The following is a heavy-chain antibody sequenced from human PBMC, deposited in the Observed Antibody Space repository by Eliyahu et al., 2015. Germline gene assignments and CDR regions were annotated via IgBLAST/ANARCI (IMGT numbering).Heavy chain of an antibody. D-gene: IGHD2-21*02. Sequence: QVQLQESGPGLVKPSQTLSLTCXVSGCSXSXXGSYWXXIRQHPGKGLEWIGYIYYSGSTYYNPSLKSRVTISVDTSKNQFSLKLSSVTAADTAVYYCASSNVVVTGGYYFDYWGQGTLVTVSS. CDR3: ASSNVVVTGGYYFDY. CDR1: GCSXSXXGSY. CDR2: IYYSGST. J-gene: IGHJ4*02. V-gene: IGHV4-31*03.